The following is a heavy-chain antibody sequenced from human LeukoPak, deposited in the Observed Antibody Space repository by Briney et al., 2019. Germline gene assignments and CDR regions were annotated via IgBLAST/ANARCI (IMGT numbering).Heavy chain of an antibody. V-gene: IGHV3-48*01. Sequence: TGGSLRLSGAASGFPFKSYAMSWVRQAPGKGLEWISYISSGVTTEYYADSVKGRFTISRDDAKNSLYLQMDSLRAEDTAVYYCARFNLGRLDPWGQGALVTVSS. CDR1: GFPFKSYA. J-gene: IGHJ5*02. CDR2: ISSGVTTE. D-gene: IGHD1-20*01. CDR3: ARFNLGRLDP.